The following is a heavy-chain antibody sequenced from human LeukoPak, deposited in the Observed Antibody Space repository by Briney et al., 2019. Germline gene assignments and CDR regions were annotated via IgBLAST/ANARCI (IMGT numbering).Heavy chain of an antibody. Sequence: SETLSLTCTVPGGSISSYYWSWIRQPPGKGLEWIGYIFYSGSTNYNPSLKSRVTISVDTSKNQFSLKLSSVTAADTAVYYCARARRDLLAFDLWGQGTMVTVSS. CDR1: GGSISSYY. D-gene: IGHD1-26*01. V-gene: IGHV4-59*01. CDR2: IFYSGST. J-gene: IGHJ3*01. CDR3: ARARRDLLAFDL.